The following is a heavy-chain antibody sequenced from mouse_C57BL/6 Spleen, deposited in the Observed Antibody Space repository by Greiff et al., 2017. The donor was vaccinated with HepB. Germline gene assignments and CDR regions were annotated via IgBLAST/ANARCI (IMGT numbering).Heavy chain of an antibody. CDR1: GYTFTDYY. CDR2: INPNNGGT. V-gene: IGHV1-26*01. Sequence: EVQLQQSGPELVKPGASVKISCKASGYTFTDYYMNWVKQSHGKSLEWIGDINPNNGGTSYNQKFKGKATLTVDKSSSTAYMELRSLTSEDSAVYYCAREVDYDYDGFAYWGQGTLVTVSA. D-gene: IGHD2-4*01. CDR3: AREVDYDYDGFAY. J-gene: IGHJ3*01.